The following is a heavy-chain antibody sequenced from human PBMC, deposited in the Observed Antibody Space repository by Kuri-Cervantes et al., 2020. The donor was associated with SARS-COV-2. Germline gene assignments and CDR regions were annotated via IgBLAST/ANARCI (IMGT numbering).Heavy chain of an antibody. Sequence: GESLKISCAASGVTFSGSAMHWGRQASGKGLEWVGRIRSKANSYATAYAASVKGRFTISRDDPKNTAYLQMNSLKTEDTAVYYCTSTNYDFWSGYVIWLDPWGQGTLVTVSS. V-gene: IGHV3-73*01. CDR1: GVTFSGSA. CDR3: TSTNYDFWSGYVIWLDP. CDR2: IRSKANSYAT. J-gene: IGHJ5*02. D-gene: IGHD3-3*01.